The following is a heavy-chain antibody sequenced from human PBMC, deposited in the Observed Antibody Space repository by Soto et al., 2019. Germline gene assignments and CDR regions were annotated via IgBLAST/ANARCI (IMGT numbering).Heavy chain of an antibody. Sequence: ASVKVSCKASGYTFTTYNINWVCQATGQVLEWMGWMNPNSGIRGYAQKLQDRITLTRDTSITTAYMDLSSLTSDDTAVYFCVRFGVAPTYWGQGTKVTVSS. V-gene: IGHV1-8*02. CDR2: MNPNSGIR. J-gene: IGHJ4*02. D-gene: IGHD2-8*01. CDR3: VRFGVAPTY. CDR1: GYTFTTYN.